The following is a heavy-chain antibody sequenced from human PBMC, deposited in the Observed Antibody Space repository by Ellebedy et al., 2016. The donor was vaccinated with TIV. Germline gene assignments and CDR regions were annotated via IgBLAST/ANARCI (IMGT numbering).Heavy chain of an antibody. CDR1: GYTFTGYY. CDR2: INPNSGGT. Sequence: ASVKVSXKASGYTFTGYYMHWVRQAPGQGLEWMGWINPNSGGTNYAQKFQGWVTMTRDTSISTAYMELSRLRSEDTAVYYCAREAGDGDYIYDNNWFDPWGQGTLVTVSS. CDR3: AREAGDGDYIYDNNWFDP. J-gene: IGHJ5*02. D-gene: IGHD4-17*01. V-gene: IGHV1-2*04.